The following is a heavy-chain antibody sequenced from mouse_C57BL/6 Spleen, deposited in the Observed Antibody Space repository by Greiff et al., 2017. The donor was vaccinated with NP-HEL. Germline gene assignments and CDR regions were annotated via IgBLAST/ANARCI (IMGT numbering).Heavy chain of an antibody. Sequence: QVQLQQSGPELVKPGASVKISCKASGYAFSSSWMNWVKQRPGKGLEWIGRIYTGDGDTNYNGKFKGKATLSADKSSSTAYMQLSSLTSEYSAVYFCARGYDGSSLFDYWGQGTTLTVSS. CDR1: GYAFSSSW. CDR3: ARGYDGSSLFDY. J-gene: IGHJ2*01. V-gene: IGHV1-82*01. D-gene: IGHD1-1*01. CDR2: IYTGDGDT.